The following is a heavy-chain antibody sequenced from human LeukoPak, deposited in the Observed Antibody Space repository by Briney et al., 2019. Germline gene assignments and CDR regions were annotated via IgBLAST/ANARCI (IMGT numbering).Heavy chain of an antibody. D-gene: IGHD2-21*02. CDR2: VNPNRGDT. V-gene: IGHV1-8*01. Sequence: ASVKVSCKASGYTFTSYDIHWVRQATGQGLEWMGRVNPNRGDTDYAEKFQGRVTMTRDTSVSAAYMELSSLRSEDTAVYYCFLTGDEYGAFDIWGQGTMVTVSS. CDR3: FLTGDEYGAFDI. J-gene: IGHJ3*02. CDR1: GYTFTSYD.